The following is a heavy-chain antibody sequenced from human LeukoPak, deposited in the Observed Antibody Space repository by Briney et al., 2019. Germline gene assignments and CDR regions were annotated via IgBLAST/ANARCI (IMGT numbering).Heavy chain of an antibody. CDR3: ARDYCSSTSCLFDY. Sequence: GASVKVSCKASGYTFTGYHMHWGRQAPGQGLGWMGRINPNSGDTNYAKKFQGRVTMTRDTSISTAYMELSRLRSDDTAVYYCARDYCSSTSCLFDYWGQGTLVTVSS. D-gene: IGHD2-2*01. V-gene: IGHV1-2*06. CDR2: INPNSGDT. J-gene: IGHJ4*02. CDR1: GYTFTGYH.